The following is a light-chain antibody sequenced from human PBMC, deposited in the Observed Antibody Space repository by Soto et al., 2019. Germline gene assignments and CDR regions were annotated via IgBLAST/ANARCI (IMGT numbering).Light chain of an antibody. Sequence: DIQITQSPSSLSASVGDRVTITCRASQSISRYLNWYQKKPGKAPKLLIYTASSLQSGVPSRFSGSGSGTDFTLTISRLQTEELATYSCQHSHSTPLTGGGGTKLEI. CDR3: QHSHSTPLT. CDR1: QSISRY. CDR2: TAS. J-gene: IGKJ4*01. V-gene: IGKV1-39*01.